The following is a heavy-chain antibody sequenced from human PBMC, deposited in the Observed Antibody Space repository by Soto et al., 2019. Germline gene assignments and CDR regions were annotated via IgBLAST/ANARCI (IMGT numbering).Heavy chain of an antibody. Sequence: QVQLVQSGAEVKKPGASVKVSCKASGYTFTSYGISWVRQAPGQGLEWMGWISAYNGNTNYAQKLQGRVTMTTDTSASTAYMELRSLRSDDTAVYYCARDLRIGELVSFWGSPSWFDPWGQGTLVTVSS. V-gene: IGHV1-18*01. CDR2: ISAYNGNT. CDR1: GYTFTSYG. D-gene: IGHD3-10*01. J-gene: IGHJ5*02. CDR3: ARDLRIGELVSFWGSPSWFDP.